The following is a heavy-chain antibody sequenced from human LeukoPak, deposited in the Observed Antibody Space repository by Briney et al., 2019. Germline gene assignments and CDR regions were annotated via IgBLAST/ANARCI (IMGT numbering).Heavy chain of an antibody. CDR2: ISGSDGST. CDR1: GFTFSSYG. V-gene: IGHV3-23*01. J-gene: IGHJ4*02. CDR3: AKEEYSGSLLTLDY. Sequence: AGGSLRLSCAASGFTFSSYGMSWVRQAPGKGLEWVSAISGSDGSTYYADSVKGRFTISRDNSKNTLYLQVNSLRAEDTAVYYCAKEEYSGSLLTLDYWGQGTLVTVSS. D-gene: IGHD1-26*01.